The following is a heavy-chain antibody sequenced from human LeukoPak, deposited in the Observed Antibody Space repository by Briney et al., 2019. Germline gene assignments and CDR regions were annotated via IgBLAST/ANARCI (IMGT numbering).Heavy chain of an antibody. CDR3: ARDAPGTVTNDY. V-gene: IGHV3-48*03. CDR1: GFPFSSYE. J-gene: IGHJ4*02. Sequence: PGGSLPLSCSASGFPFSSYEMNWVRQAPGKGLEWLSWIGSGGSPIYYADSVKGRFTISRDNAKNSLFLQMDSLRADDTAVYYCARDAPGTVTNDYWDQGTLVTVSS. CDR2: IGSGGSPI. D-gene: IGHD4-17*01.